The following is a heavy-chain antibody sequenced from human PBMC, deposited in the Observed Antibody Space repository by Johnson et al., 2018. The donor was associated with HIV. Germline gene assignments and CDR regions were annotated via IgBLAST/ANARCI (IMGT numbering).Heavy chain of an antibody. V-gene: IGHV3-13*01. Sequence: VQLVESGGGLVQPGGSLRLSCAASGFTFSSYDMHWVRQATGKGLEWVSALGTAGDTYYPGSVQGRFTISRENAKNSLYLQMNSLRAGDTDVYYCAREDHYYDAFDIWGQGTMVTVSS. CDR2: LGTAGDT. D-gene: IGHD3-10*01. CDR1: GFTFSSYD. J-gene: IGHJ3*02. CDR3: AREDHYYDAFDI.